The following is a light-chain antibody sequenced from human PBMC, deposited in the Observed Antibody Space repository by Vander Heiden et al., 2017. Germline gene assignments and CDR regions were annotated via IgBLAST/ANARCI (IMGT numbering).Light chain of an antibody. J-gene: IGLJ3*02. Sequence: QSALTQPASVSGSPGQSITISCTGTSSDVGGYNYVSWYQQHPGKAPKLMIYEVRNRPSGVSNRFSGSKSGNTASLTISGLQAEDEADYYCSSYTSSSTRVFGGGTKLTGL. CDR1: SSDVGGYNY. V-gene: IGLV2-14*01. CDR2: EVR. CDR3: SSYTSSSTRV.